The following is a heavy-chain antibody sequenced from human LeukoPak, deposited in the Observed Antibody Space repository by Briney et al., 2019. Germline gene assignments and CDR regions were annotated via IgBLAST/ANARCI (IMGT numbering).Heavy chain of an antibody. J-gene: IGHJ4*02. CDR3: ARDNNYAFDN. V-gene: IGHV3-48*04. CDR2: VGISSGNT. CDR1: GFTFSDYS. D-gene: IGHD1-1*01. Sequence: GGSLRLSCAASGFTFSDYSMNWVRQAPGKGLEWISYVGISSGNTKYADSVKGRFTISGDSARNSLYLQMSSLRVEDTAVYYCARDNNYAFDNWGQGTLVTVSS.